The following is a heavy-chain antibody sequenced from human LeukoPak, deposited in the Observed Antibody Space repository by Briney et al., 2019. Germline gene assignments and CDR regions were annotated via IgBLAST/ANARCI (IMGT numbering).Heavy chain of an antibody. D-gene: IGHD6-13*01. Sequence: GGSLRLSCAASRFTFSSYAMSWVRQAPGMRLEWVSTIGGSGGGIYYADSVKGRFTFSRDNSQSTLYLQMNSLRAEDTAVYYCARDDIAAAGTPQYYGMDVWGQGTTVTVSS. J-gene: IGHJ6*02. CDR1: RFTFSSYA. CDR2: IGGSGGGI. V-gene: IGHV3-23*01. CDR3: ARDDIAAAGTPQYYGMDV.